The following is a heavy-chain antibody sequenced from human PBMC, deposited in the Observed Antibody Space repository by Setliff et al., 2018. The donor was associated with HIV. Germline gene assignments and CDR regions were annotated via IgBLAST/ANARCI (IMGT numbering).Heavy chain of an antibody. CDR1: GFNFKTYG. V-gene: IGHV3-48*04. CDR3: ASFFGDYGY. D-gene: IGHD3-10*01. CDR2: IGSSNHGI. Sequence: PGESLKISCAASGFNFKTYGMTWVRQAPGKGLDWVAHIGSSNHGIHYTASVQGRLTVSRDNANNLLFLQMNNLRVEDTAVYYCASFFGDYGYWGHGTQVTVSS. J-gene: IGHJ4*01.